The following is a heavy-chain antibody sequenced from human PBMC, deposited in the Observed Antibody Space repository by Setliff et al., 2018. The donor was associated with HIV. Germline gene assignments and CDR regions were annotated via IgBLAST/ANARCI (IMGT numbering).Heavy chain of an antibody. CDR2: VASSGNI. J-gene: IGHJ4*02. CDR3: ARHRDGGTYPLDY. CDR1: GGSITSGSYS. D-gene: IGHD1-26*01. Sequence: SETLSLTCTVSGGSITSGSYSWTWIRQPAGKGLEWIGHVASSGNIDYNPSLKSRVTISLDTSKNRFSLQLTSVTAADTAVYYCARHRDGGTYPLDYWGQGTLVTVSS. V-gene: IGHV4-61*09.